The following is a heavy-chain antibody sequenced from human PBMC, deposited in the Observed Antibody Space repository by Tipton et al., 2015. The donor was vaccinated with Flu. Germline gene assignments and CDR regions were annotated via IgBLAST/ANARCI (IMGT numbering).Heavy chain of an antibody. CDR1: GFTFSSYD. CDR3: ARGPLPDSNWYNGMDV. J-gene: IGHJ6*02. V-gene: IGHV3-13*01. CDR2: IDSAGDT. Sequence: SLRLSCAASGFTFSSYDMHWVRQATGEGLQWVSAIDSAGDTYYLDFVKGRFTISRDNAKNSLYLRMNSLRAGDTAVYFCARGPLPDSNWYNGMDVWGQGTTVTVSS. D-gene: IGHD6-13*01.